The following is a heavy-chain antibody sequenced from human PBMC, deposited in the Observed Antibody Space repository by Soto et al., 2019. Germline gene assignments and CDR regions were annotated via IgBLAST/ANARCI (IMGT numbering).Heavy chain of an antibody. V-gene: IGHV4-59*01. CDR3: ARGGYYYGSGDYYYYYYGMDV. CDR2: IYYSGST. CDR1: GGSISSYY. J-gene: IGHJ6*02. D-gene: IGHD3-10*01. Sequence: SETLSLTCTVSGGSISSYYWSWIRQSPGKGLEWIGYIYYSGSTNYNPSLKSRVTISVDTSKNQFSLKLSSVTAADTAVYYCARGGYYYGSGDYYYYYYGMDVWGQGTTVTVSS.